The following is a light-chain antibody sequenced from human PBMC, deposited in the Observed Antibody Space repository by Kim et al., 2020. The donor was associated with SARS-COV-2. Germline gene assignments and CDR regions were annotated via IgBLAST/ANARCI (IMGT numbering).Light chain of an antibody. Sequence: SSELTQDPTVSVALGQTVRITCQGDSLRSYYASWYQQKPGQAPVLVIYGKNNRPSGIPDRFSGSSSGNTASLTITGAQAEDEADYYCNSRDSSDNHRVFGGGTQLPV. J-gene: IGLJ3*02. CDR2: GKN. CDR3: NSRDSSDNHRV. V-gene: IGLV3-19*01. CDR1: SLRSYY.